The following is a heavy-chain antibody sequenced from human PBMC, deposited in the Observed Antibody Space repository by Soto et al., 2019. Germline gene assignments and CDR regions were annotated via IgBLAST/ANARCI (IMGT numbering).Heavy chain of an antibody. V-gene: IGHV1-69*01. D-gene: IGHD6-13*01. CDR3: ARDRIAGSKYYYGMDV. J-gene: IGHJ6*02. CDR2: IIPIFGTE. Sequence: QVQLVQSGAEVKKPGSSVRVSCKASGGTFSSYAISWVRQAPGQGLEWMGGIIPIFGTENYAQKFQGRVTITADESTSTAYMELSSLRSEDTTVYYCARDRIAGSKYYYGMDVWGQGTTVTVSS. CDR1: GGTFSSYA.